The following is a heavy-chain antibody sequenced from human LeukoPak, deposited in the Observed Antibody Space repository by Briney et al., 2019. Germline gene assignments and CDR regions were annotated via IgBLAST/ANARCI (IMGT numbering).Heavy chain of an antibody. Sequence: GGSLRLSCGASGFTFSSHAMTWVRQAPGKGLEWVSAISISGDTTYYADAVKGRFTISRDNSKNTVYLQMNSLRAEDTAVYYCARSVPDYTRFDYWGQGALVTVSS. J-gene: IGHJ4*02. V-gene: IGHV3-23*01. CDR3: ARSVPDYTRFDY. CDR2: ISISGDTT. D-gene: IGHD4-11*01. CDR1: GFTFSSHA.